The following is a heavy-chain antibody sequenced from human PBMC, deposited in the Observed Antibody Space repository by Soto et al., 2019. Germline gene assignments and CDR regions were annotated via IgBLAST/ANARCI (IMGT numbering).Heavy chain of an antibody. J-gene: IGHJ4*02. D-gene: IGHD6-13*01. CDR3: ARSSTTYSRIDY. Sequence: QVQLVESGGGVVQPGRSLRLSCAASGFTFSSYAMHWVRQAPGKGLEWVAVISYDGSNKYYADSVKGRFTIYRDNSKNTLYLQMNSLRAEDTAVYYCARSSTTYSRIDYWGQGTLVTVSS. CDR1: GFTFSSYA. CDR2: ISYDGSNK. V-gene: IGHV3-30-3*01.